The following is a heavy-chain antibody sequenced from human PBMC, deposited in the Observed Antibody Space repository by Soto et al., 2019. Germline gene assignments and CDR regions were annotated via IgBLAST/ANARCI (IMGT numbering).Heavy chain of an antibody. CDR3: ARGRTTGYDFWSGYYNYYYYGMDV. Sequence: ASVKVSCKASGYTFTSYYINWVRQATGQGLEWMGWMNPNSGNTGYAQKFQGRVTMTRNTSISTAYMELSSLRSEDTAVYYCARGRTTGYDFWSGYYNYYYYGMDVWGQGTTVTVSS. D-gene: IGHD3-3*01. CDR2: MNPNSGNT. V-gene: IGHV1-8*01. CDR1: GYTFTSYY. J-gene: IGHJ6*02.